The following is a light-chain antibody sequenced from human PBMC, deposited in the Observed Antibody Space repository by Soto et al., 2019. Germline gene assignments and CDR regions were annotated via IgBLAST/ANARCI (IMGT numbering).Light chain of an antibody. V-gene: IGKV1-27*01. CDR2: AAS. Sequence: DIQMTQSPSSLSASVGDRVRITCRASQDISNYLAWYQQRPGKVPKLLIFAASILASGVPSRFSGSGSGTDFTLTISSLQPEDVATYYCQKYSSAPSWTFGQGTKVEIK. J-gene: IGKJ1*01. CDR3: QKYSSAPSWT. CDR1: QDISNY.